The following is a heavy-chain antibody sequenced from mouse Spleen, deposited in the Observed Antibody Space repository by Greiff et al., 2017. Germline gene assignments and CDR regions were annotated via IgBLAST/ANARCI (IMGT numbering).Heavy chain of an antibody. CDR3: ARGDYYGSRGGYFDY. J-gene: IGHJ2*01. CDR1: GYTFTSYW. CDR2: INTSSGYT. Sequence: QVQLKESGAELAKPRASGKLSCKASGYTFTSYWMHWVKQRPGKGLEWIGYINTSSGYTKYNQTFKDRATFTADKSSSTAYMQLSSLTYEDSAVYYCARGDYYGSRGGYFDYWGQGTTLTVSS. V-gene: IGHV1-7*01. D-gene: IGHD1-1*01.